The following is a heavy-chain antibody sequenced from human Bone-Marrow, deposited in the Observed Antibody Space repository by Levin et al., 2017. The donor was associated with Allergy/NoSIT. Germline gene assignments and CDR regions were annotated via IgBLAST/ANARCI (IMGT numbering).Heavy chain of an antibody. D-gene: IGHD6-13*01. CDR3: ARRLIAAAGTGTYWYFDL. CDR2: IYYSGST. Sequence: SETLSLTCTVSGGSISSYYWSWIRQPPGKGLEWIGYIYYSGSTNYNPSLKSRVTISVDTSKNQFSLKLSSVTAADTAVYYCARRLIAAAGTGTYWYFDLWGRGTLVTVSS. J-gene: IGHJ2*01. V-gene: IGHV4-59*08. CDR1: GGSISSYY.